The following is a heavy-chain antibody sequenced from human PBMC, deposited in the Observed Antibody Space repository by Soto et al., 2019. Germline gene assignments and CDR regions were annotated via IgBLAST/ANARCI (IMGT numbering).Heavy chain of an antibody. J-gene: IGHJ6*02. V-gene: IGHV1-69*13. CDR2: IIPIFGTA. D-gene: IGHD4-4*01. Sequence: SVKVSCKASGGTFSSYAISWVRQAPGQGLEWMGGIIPIFGTANYAQKFQGRVTITADESTSTAYMELSSLRSEDTAVYYCARVKWWYDYSNGIGADYYYYYGMDVWGQGTTVTVSS. CDR1: GGTFSSYA. CDR3: ARVKWWYDYSNGIGADYYYYYGMDV.